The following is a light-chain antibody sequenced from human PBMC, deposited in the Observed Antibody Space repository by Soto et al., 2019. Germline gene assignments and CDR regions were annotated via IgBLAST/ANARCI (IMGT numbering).Light chain of an antibody. CDR1: QSVSSGY. CDR2: GAS. J-gene: IGKJ1*01. CDR3: QQYGGPPWT. Sequence: EIVLTQSPGTLSLSPGDRVTLSCRASQSVSSGYLAWYQQKPGQAPRLLMYGASNRATGIPDRFSGSGSGTDFTLTISRLEPEDFAVYFCQQYGGPPWTFGQGTKVEIK. V-gene: IGKV3-20*01.